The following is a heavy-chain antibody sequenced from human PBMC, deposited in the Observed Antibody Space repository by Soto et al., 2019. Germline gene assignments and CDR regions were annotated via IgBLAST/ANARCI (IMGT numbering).Heavy chain of an antibody. J-gene: IGHJ4*02. D-gene: IGHD3-22*01. CDR3: ARAFRDYYDRSAYLDY. Sequence: SETLSLTCAVYGGSFSGYYWSWIRQPPGKGLEWIGEINHSGSTNYNPSLKSRVTISVDTSKNQFSLKLSSVTAADTAVYYCARAFRDYYDRSAYLDYWGQGILVTVSS. V-gene: IGHV4-34*01. CDR1: GGSFSGYY. CDR2: INHSGST.